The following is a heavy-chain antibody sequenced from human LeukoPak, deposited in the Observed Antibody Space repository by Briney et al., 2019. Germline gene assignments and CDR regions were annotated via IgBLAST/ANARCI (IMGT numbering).Heavy chain of an antibody. CDR3: ARGRPYYGSGTSSYYGMDV. CDR1: GGTFSSYA. CDR2: IIPILGIA. J-gene: IGHJ6*02. V-gene: IGHV1-69*04. Sequence: ASVKVSCKASGGTFSSYAISWVRQAPGQGLEWMGRIIPILGIANYAQKFQGRVTITADKSTSTAYMELRSLRSEDAAVYYCARGRPYYGSGTSSYYGMDVWGQGTTVTVSS. D-gene: IGHD3-10*01.